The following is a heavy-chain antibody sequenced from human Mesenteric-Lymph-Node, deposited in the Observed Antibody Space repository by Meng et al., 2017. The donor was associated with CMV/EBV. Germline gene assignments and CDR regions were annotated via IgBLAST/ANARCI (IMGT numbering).Heavy chain of an antibody. Sequence: SGFTFSGSGMHWVRQASGKGLEWVGRIRTKEDGYATVYAASVKGRFTISRDDPKNTAYLQMHSLKTEDTAVYYCSRLLVGATTLDYWGQGTLVTVSS. CDR3: SRLLVGATTLDY. V-gene: IGHV3-73*01. J-gene: IGHJ4*02. CDR2: IRTKEDGYAT. D-gene: IGHD1-26*01. CDR1: GFTFSGSG.